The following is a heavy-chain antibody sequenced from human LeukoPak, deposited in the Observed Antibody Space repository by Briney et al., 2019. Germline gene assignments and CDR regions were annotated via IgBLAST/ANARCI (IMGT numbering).Heavy chain of an antibody. V-gene: IGHV3-15*01. CDR2: IKSKTDDGTT. Sequence: SGGSLRLSCAASGFSFSDAFMSWVRQAPGKGLEWVGRIKSKTDDGTTDYAAPVKGRFTISRDDSKSTLYLQMNSLQTEDTAVYYCTTSGYNWYHFDNWGQGTLVTVSS. J-gene: IGHJ4*02. D-gene: IGHD5-24*01. CDR1: GFSFSDAF. CDR3: TTSGYNWYHFDN.